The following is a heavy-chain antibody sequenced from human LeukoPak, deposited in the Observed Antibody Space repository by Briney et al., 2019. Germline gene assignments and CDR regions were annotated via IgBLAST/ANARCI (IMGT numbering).Heavy chain of an antibody. CDR2: ISGSGGST. Sequence: GGSLRLSCAASGFTFSSYAMSWGRQAPGKGREGVSAISGSGGSTYYAHPAKGRFTSSRDNSKNTLYLQMNSLRAEDTAVYYCAKARFVGIAAAGKVNWFDPWGQGTLVTVSS. CDR1: GFTFSSYA. J-gene: IGHJ5*02. CDR3: AKARFVGIAAAGKVNWFDP. V-gene: IGHV3-23*01. D-gene: IGHD6-13*01.